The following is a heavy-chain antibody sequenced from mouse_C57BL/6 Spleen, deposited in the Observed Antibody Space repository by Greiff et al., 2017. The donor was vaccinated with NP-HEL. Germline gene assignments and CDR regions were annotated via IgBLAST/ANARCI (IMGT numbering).Heavy chain of an antibody. CDR1: GFTFSSYG. Sequence: DVMLVESGGDLVKPGGSLKLSCAASGFTFSSYGMSWVRQTPDKRLEWVATISSGGSYTYYPDSVKGRFTISRDNAKNTLYLQMSSLKSEDTAMYYCARHSGGDYWGQGTSVTVSS. D-gene: IGHD1-1*02. J-gene: IGHJ4*01. CDR3: ARHSGGDY. V-gene: IGHV5-6*02. CDR2: ISSGGSYT.